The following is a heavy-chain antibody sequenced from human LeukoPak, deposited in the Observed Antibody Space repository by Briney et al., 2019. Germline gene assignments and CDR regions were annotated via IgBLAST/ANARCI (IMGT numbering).Heavy chain of an antibody. J-gene: IGHJ3*02. Sequence: GGSLRLSCAASGFTFSSYAMSWVRQAPGRGLEWVSTINNDGGTYFADSVKGRFTISRDNSKNMLWLQMSSLRAEDTAVYYCAKIDSSTSPLYGFDIWGQGTMVTVSS. CDR2: INNDGGT. CDR1: GFTFSSYA. CDR3: AKIDSSTSPLYGFDI. D-gene: IGHD2/OR15-2a*01. V-gene: IGHV3-23*01.